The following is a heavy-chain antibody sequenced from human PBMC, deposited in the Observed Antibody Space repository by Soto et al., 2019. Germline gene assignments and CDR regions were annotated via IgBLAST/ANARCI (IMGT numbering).Heavy chain of an antibody. Sequence: VQLVESGGDLVRPGGSLGLSRAASGFSLTDYYMNWIRQAPGKGLEWVSSISSSGSFVSYADSVKGRFSISRDNAKNLLYLQMNSLRAEDTAVYYCAGTYGSADYWGQGTLVTVSS. D-gene: IGHD3-10*01. J-gene: IGHJ4*02. CDR1: GFSLTDYY. CDR2: ISSSGSFV. CDR3: AGTYGSADY. V-gene: IGHV3-11*04.